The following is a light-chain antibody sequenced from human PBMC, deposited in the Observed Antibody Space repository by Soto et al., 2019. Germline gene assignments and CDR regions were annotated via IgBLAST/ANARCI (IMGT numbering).Light chain of an antibody. J-gene: IGKJ4*01. CDR3: QQYNSSPLT. CDR1: QSIGSW. CDR2: KAS. V-gene: IGKV1-5*03. Sequence: DIQMTQSPSILSASVGDRVTITCRASQSIGSWLAWYQQKPGQAPNLLIYKASNLESGVPSRFSGSGSGTEFTLTISSLQPDDFATYYCQQYNSSPLTFGGGTKVEIK.